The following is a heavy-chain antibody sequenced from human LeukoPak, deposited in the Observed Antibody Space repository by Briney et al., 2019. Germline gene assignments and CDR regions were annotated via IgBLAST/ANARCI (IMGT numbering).Heavy chain of an antibody. CDR3: ARSEGAARNWFDP. CDR2: ISAYNGNT. V-gene: IGHV1-18*01. CDR1: GYTFTSDG. D-gene: IGHD6-6*01. J-gene: IGHJ5*02. Sequence: ASVTVSCKESGYTFTSDGISWGRQTHEQGLEWMGWISAYNGNTNYAQKLQGRVTMTTDTSTSTAYMELRSLRSDDTAVYYCARSEGAARNWFDPWGQGTLVTVSS.